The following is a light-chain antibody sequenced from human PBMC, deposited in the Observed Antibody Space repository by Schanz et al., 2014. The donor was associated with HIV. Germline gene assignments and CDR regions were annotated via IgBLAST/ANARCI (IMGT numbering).Light chain of an antibody. CDR1: QSVSNN. V-gene: IGKV3D-15*01. Sequence: EIVMTQSPATLSVSPGEKVTLSCRASQSVSNNLAWYQQRPGQAPRLLIFGASNRATGIPDRFSGGVSGTDFTLTISSLEPEDFAVYYCQYFGNSGGTFGGGTKVEIK. J-gene: IGKJ4*01. CDR2: GAS. CDR3: QYFGNSGGT.